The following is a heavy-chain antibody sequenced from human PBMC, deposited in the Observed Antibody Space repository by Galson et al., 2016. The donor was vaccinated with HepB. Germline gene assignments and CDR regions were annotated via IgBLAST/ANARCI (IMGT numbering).Heavy chain of an antibody. V-gene: IGHV3-23*01. CDR3: ATLRGYSYGYRDETTTDY. CDR1: GFTFSSYS. CDR2: ISGSGCYT. D-gene: IGHD5-18*01. Sequence: SLRLSCAASGFTFSSYSMSWVRQAPEKGLEWVSAISGSGCYTYYADSVKGRSTISRDNAKNTLYLQMHSLRAEDTAVYYCATLRGYSYGYRDETTTDYWGQGTLVTVSS. J-gene: IGHJ4*02.